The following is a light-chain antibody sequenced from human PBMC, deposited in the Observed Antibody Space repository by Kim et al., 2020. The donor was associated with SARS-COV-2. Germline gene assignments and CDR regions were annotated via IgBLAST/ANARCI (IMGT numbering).Light chain of an antibody. CDR1: SSNIGSNY. CDR2: RNN. V-gene: IGLV1-47*01. J-gene: IGLJ7*01. CDR3: AAWDDSLSGRV. Sequence: ELTQPPSASGTPGQRVTISCSGSSSNIGSNYVYWYQQLPGTAPKLLIYRNNQRPSGVPDRFSGSKSGTSASLAISGLRSEDEADYYCAAWDDSLSGRVFGGGTQLTVL.